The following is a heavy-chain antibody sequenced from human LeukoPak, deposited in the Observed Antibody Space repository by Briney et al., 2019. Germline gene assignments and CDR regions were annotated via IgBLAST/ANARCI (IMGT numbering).Heavy chain of an antibody. Sequence: GGSLRLSCAASGFTFSSYAISWVRQAPGKGLEWVSAISGSGGSTYYADSVEGRFTISRDNSKNTLYLQMNSLRAEDTAVYYCAKECEYSSSSYYFDYWGQGTLVTVSS. V-gene: IGHV3-23*01. J-gene: IGHJ4*02. CDR2: ISGSGGST. D-gene: IGHD6-6*01. CDR1: GFTFSSYA. CDR3: AKECEYSSSSYYFDY.